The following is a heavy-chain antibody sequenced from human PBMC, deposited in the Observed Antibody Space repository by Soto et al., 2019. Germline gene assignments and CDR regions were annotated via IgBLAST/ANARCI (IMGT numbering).Heavy chain of an antibody. V-gene: IGHV4-59*01. CDR2: IYYSGNT. J-gene: IGHJ4*02. CDR1: TGSISNYY. CDR3: ARGLAARATSFEY. Sequence: KSSETLSLTCTVSTGSISNYYWSWIRQPPGKGLEWIGYIYYSGNTNYNTPLKSRVTITVDTSKNQFSLKLSSATAADTAVYYCARGLAARATSFEYWGQGTLVTVSS. D-gene: IGHD6-6*01.